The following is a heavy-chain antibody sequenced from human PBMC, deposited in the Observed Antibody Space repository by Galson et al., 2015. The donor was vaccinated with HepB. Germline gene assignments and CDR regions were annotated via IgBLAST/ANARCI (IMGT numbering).Heavy chain of an antibody. Sequence: LSLTCTVSGGSLSSHYWSWIRQPPGKGLEWIGYIYYSGSTNYNPSLKSRVTISVDTSKNQFSLKLSSVTAADTAVYYCARQENYYDSSGYYYVFDYWGQGTLVTVSS. J-gene: IGHJ4*02. D-gene: IGHD3-22*01. CDR1: GGSLSSHY. V-gene: IGHV4-59*11. CDR3: ARQENYYDSSGYYYVFDY. CDR2: IYYSGST.